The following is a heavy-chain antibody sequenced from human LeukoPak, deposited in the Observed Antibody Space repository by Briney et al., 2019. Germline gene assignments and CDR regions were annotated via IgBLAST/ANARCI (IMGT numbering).Heavy chain of an antibody. CDR3: ARAPPITRGPFDP. D-gene: IGHD3-10*01. CDR2: IDRSTGT. J-gene: IGHJ5*02. CDR1: GYTFSDYY. Sequence: ASVKVSCKASGYTFSDYYMHWVRQAPGQGLEWMGWIDRSTGTKYAQKFQGRVTMTRDTSISTAYMELNRLTSDDTAVYYCARAPPITRGPFDPWGQGTLVTVSS. V-gene: IGHV1-2*02.